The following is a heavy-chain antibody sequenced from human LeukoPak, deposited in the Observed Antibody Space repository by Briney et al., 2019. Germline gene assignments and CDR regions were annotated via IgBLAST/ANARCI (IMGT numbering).Heavy chain of an antibody. D-gene: IGHD3-10*01. CDR1: GFTFSSYA. CDR3: ARILTISYGSGSYYPGAFDI. CDR2: GCGSGGST. Sequence: PGGSLRLSCAASGFTFSSYAMSWVRKAPGLGLESVSVGCGSGGSTYYAASVKGRFTISRDNSKNTLYVQMNSLRAEDTAEYYCARILTISYGSGSYYPGAFDIWGQGTMVTVSS. V-gene: IGHV3-23*01. J-gene: IGHJ3*02.